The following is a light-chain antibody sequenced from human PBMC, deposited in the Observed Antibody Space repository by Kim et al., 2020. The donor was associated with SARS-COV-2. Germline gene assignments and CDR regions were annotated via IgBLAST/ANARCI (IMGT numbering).Light chain of an antibody. V-gene: IGKV1-33*01. J-gene: IGKJ3*01. Sequence: DIQMTQSPSSLSASVGDRVTITCQASQDISNYLTWYKQKPGKAPKLLIYGASILEAGVPSRFSGSGSGTDFTFTISSLQPEDVATYYCQQYNSPFTFGPGTKVDIK. CDR2: GAS. CDR3: QQYNSPFT. CDR1: QDISNY.